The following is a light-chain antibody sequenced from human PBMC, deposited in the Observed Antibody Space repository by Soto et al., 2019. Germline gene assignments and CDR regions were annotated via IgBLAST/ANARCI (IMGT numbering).Light chain of an antibody. CDR1: NIGNKR. CDR3: QVWDIMTDNYV. CDR2: CDS. V-gene: IGLV3-21*04. Sequence: SYELTQPPSVSVAPEKTATITCGGNNIGNKRVHWYRQKPGQAPVLLISCDSERPSGIPERFSGSNSENTATLTISRVEDGDEADYYCQVWDIMTDNYVFGSGTKLTVL. J-gene: IGLJ1*01.